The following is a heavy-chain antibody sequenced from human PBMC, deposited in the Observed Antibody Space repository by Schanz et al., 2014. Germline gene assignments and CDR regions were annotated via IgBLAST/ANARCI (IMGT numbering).Heavy chain of an antibody. CDR1: GFTLSNSD. CDR2: IGYLGDT. D-gene: IGHD1-1*01. V-gene: IGHV3-13*01. CDR3: ARGTDWNLHY. J-gene: IGHJ4*02. Sequence: EVQLLDSGGGLVQPGGSLRLSCAASGFTLSNSDMHWVRQGTGKGLEWVSAIGYLGDTNYPDSVKGRFTVSRDSGQNSLYLQMNSLRAGDAAGYYCARGTDWNLHYWGQGALVTVSS.